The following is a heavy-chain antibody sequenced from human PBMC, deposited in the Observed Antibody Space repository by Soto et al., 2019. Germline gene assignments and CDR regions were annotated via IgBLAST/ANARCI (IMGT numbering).Heavy chain of an antibody. CDR1: GFTFSHYG. Sequence: GXSLRLSCAVSGFTFSHYGIHWVRQAPGKGLQWLAVISNDGNTRYYADSAKGRFTISRDNSKNTLYLQMNSMRAEDTAVYYCAKAPDGDYDFDYWGQGTLVTVSS. J-gene: IGHJ4*02. V-gene: IGHV3-30*18. CDR3: AKAPDGDYDFDY. CDR2: ISNDGNTR. D-gene: IGHD4-17*01.